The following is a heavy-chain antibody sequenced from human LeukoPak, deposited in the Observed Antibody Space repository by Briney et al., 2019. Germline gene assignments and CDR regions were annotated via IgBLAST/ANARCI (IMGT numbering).Heavy chain of an antibody. CDR1: GGSISSYY. J-gene: IGHJ4*02. CDR3: ARSSLSSPDY. V-gene: IGHV4-59*01. CDR2: IYYSGST. Sequence: SETLSLTCTVSGGSISSYYWSWIRQPPGKGLEWIGYIYYSGSTNYNPSLKSRVTISVDTSKNQFSLKLSSVTAADTAVYYCARSSLSSPDYWGQGTLVTVSS. D-gene: IGHD6-13*01.